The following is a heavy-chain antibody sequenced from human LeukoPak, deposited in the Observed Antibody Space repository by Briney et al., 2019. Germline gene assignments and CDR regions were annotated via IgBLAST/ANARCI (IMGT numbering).Heavy chain of an antibody. CDR3: ATGRSGYFDS. CDR1: GLTLSNAW. V-gene: IGHV3-15*01. CDR2: IKSKTDRGIK. Sequence: KPGGSLRLSCAASGLTLSNAWMTWVRQAPGKGLEWVARIKSKTDRGIKDYAAPVKGTFTISRDDSENTVYLQMNSLKIEDTAFYYCATGRSGYFDSWGQGTLVFVSS. J-gene: IGHJ4*02.